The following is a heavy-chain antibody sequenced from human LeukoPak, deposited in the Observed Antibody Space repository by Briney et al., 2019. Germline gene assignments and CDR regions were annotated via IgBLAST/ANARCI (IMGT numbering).Heavy chain of an antibody. Sequence: GATVKVSCKASGYTFTGFYLHWMRQAPGQGLEWMGSINPNGGDINFAQKFHGRVTMTRDTSISTAYMEVNRLTSDDTAVYFCTRDHDVHPDYTSFDPWGQGTLVTVSS. J-gene: IGHJ5*02. D-gene: IGHD3-16*01. CDR2: INPNGGDI. V-gene: IGHV1-2*02. CDR3: TRDHDVHPDYTSFDP. CDR1: GYTFTGFY.